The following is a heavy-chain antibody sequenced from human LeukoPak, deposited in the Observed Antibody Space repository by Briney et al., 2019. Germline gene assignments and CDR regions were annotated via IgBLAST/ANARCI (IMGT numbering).Heavy chain of an antibody. J-gene: IGHJ4*02. CDR2: IYYTGST. D-gene: IGHD7-27*01. CDR3: ASRKLGNDY. Sequence: PSETLSLTCTISGGSVSDYYWSWIRQSPGKGLEWIGYIYYTGSTSYNPSLKSRVTISADTSKNEFSLNLNSVTAADTAVYYCASRKLGNDYWGQGTLVTVSS. V-gene: IGHV4-59*02. CDR1: GGSVSDYY.